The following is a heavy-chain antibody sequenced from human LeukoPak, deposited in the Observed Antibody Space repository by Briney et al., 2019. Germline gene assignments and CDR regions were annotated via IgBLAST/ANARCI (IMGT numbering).Heavy chain of an antibody. CDR3: ARPADSSGWTFDY. V-gene: IGHV4-39*07. CDR2: IYYSGST. D-gene: IGHD6-19*01. J-gene: IGHJ4*02. CDR1: GGSISSSSYY. Sequence: SETLSLTWTVAGGSISSSSYYWGWIRQPPGKGLEWIGRIYYSGSTYYNPSLKSPFTISVDTSKNQFSLKLSSLTAPDTAVYYCARPADSSGWTFDYWGQGTLVTVSS.